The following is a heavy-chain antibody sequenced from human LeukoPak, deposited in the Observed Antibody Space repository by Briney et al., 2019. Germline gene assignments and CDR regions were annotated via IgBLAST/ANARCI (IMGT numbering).Heavy chain of an antibody. Sequence: SETLSLTCTVSGGSVSSGSYYWSWIRRPPGKGLEWIGYIYYSGSTNYNPSLKSRVTISVDTSKNQFSLKLSSVTAADTAVYYCARGDFYYGSGSYSFDYWGQGTLVTVSS. CDR3: ARGDFYYGSGSYSFDY. V-gene: IGHV4-61*01. D-gene: IGHD3-10*01. CDR1: GGSVSSGSYY. J-gene: IGHJ4*02. CDR2: IYYSGST.